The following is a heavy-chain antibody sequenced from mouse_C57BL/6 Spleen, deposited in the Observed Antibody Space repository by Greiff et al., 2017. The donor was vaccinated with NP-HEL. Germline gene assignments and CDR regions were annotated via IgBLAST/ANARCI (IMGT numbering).Heavy chain of an antibody. Sequence: EVQVVESGGDLVKPGGSLKLSCAASGFTFSSYGMSWVRQTPDKRLEWVATISSGGSYTYYPDSVKGRFTISRDNAKNTLYLQMSSLKSEDTAMYYCARQYYGSSRYFDVWGTGTTVTVSS. J-gene: IGHJ1*03. CDR2: ISSGGSYT. V-gene: IGHV5-6*01. CDR1: GFTFSSYG. D-gene: IGHD1-1*01. CDR3: ARQYYGSSRYFDV.